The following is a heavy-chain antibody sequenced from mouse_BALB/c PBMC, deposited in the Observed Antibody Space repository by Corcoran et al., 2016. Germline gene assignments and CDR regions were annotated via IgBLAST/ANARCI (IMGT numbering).Heavy chain of an antibody. CDR2: INTYTGEP. J-gene: IGHJ2*01. D-gene: IGHD1-1*01. CDR1: GYTFTNYG. CDR3: ASPNYGSSLYYVDY. Sequence: QIQLVQSGPELKKPGETVKISCKASGYTFTNYGMNWVKQAPGKGLKWMGWINTYTGEPTYADDFKGRFAFSLETSASTAYLQINNLKNEDTATYFCASPNYGSSLYYVDYWGQGTTLTVSS. V-gene: IGHV9-3-1*01.